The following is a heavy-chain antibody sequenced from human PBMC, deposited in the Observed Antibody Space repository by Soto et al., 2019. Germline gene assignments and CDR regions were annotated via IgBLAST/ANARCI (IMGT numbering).Heavy chain of an antibody. V-gene: IGHV4-34*01. CDR1: GGSFSGYY. J-gene: IGHJ4*02. CDR3: ARSPFTIFGVITQYYFDY. D-gene: IGHD3-3*01. Sequence: SGTLSLTSAVYGGSFSGYYWTWIRQPPGKGLEWIGEINHSGSTNYNPSLKSRFTISVDTSKNQFSLKLSSVTAADTAVYYCARSPFTIFGVITQYYFDYWGQGTLVTVSS. CDR2: INHSGST.